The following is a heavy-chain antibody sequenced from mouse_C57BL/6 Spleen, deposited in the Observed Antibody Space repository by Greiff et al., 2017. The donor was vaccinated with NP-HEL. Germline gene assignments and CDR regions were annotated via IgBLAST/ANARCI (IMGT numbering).Heavy chain of an antibody. D-gene: IGHD2-4*01. CDR2: IYPGSGST. CDR1: GYTFTSYW. Sequence: VQLQQPGAELVKPGASVKMSCKASGYTFTSYWITWVKQRPGQGLEWIGDIYPGSGSTNYNEKFKSKATLTVDTSSSTAYMQLSSLTSEDSAVYYCASGDYDGVGFAYWGQGTLVTVSA. J-gene: IGHJ3*01. V-gene: IGHV1-55*01. CDR3: ASGDYDGVGFAY.